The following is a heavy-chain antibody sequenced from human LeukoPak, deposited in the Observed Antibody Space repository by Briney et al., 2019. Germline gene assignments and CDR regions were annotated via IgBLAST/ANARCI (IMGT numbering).Heavy chain of an antibody. J-gene: IGHJ3*01. Sequence: SETLSLTCSVSGGSISSSSYYCGWLRQPPGKGLEWNGSLYYRGATFNNPSLKTRVAISVDKSKNRYSLRLTSVAATETAGYCCSRAARSQISIIKMIHGDFDVWGQGTKVTVSS. CDR3: SRAARSQISIIKMIHGDFDV. CDR2: LYYRGAT. CDR1: GGSISSSSYY. D-gene: IGHD3-16*01. V-gene: IGHV4-39*01.